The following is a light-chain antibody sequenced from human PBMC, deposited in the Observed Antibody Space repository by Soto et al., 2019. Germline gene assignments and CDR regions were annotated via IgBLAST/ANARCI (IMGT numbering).Light chain of an antibody. CDR3: LQYNVYPLT. CDR2: KAP. CDR1: QNLKRW. V-gene: IGKV1-5*03. Sequence: DIQMTQSPSTLSASVGDTVTITCRASQNLKRWLAWYQERPGKAPNLLLYKAPSLEGGVPSSFSGSASGTEFTLTISSLQPDDFAAYFCLQYNVYPLTCGGGTKMEI. J-gene: IGKJ4*01.